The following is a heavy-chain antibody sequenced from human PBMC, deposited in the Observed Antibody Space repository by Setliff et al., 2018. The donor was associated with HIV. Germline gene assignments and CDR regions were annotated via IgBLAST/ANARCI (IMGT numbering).Heavy chain of an antibody. D-gene: IGHD3-10*01. Sequence: SETLSLTCTVSGGSISSSSHYWSWIRQPPGKGLEWIGSIHHSGTAYDNPSLKSRVTISVDPSKNQILLRLSSVTAADTAVYYCARLSGGMVPNYWGQGTLVTVSS. V-gene: IGHV4-39*01. CDR3: ARLSGGMVPNY. CDR1: GGSISSSSHY. CDR2: IHHSGTA. J-gene: IGHJ4*02.